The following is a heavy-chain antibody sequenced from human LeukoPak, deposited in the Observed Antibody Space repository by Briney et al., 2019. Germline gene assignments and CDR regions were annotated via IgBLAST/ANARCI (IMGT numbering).Heavy chain of an antibody. D-gene: IGHD3-10*01. V-gene: IGHV1-69*13. CDR2: IIPIFGTA. Sequence: SVKVSCKASGYTFTSYGISWVRQAPGQGLEWMGGIIPIFGTANYAQKFQGRVTITADESTSTAYMELSSLRSEDTAVYYCARGPMVRGVITGYFDYWGQGTLVTVSS. CDR3: ARGPMVRGVITGYFDY. CDR1: GYTFTSYG. J-gene: IGHJ4*02.